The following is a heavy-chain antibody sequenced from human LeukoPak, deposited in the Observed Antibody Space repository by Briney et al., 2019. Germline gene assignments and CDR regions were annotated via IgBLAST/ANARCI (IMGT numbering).Heavy chain of an antibody. J-gene: IGHJ4*02. D-gene: IGHD7-27*01. Sequence: PGGSLRLSCAPSGFPFDAFGMTWVRQAPGKGLEWVSAIRGDASSTGYADSVKGRFTISRDNAKNSLYLQMNSLRAEDTALYYCARVWAWGSGNYFDNWGQGTLVTVSS. CDR3: ARVWAWGSGNYFDN. CDR1: GFPFDAFG. CDR2: IRGDASST. V-gene: IGHV3-20*04.